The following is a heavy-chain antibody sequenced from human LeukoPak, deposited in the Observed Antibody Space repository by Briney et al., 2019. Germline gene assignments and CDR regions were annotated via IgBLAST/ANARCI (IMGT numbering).Heavy chain of an antibody. V-gene: IGHV3-30*03. D-gene: IGHD4-17*01. CDR3: AGVQSRATVTTRGAFDI. CDR1: GFTFNNYG. CDR2: ISYDGSNK. J-gene: IGHJ3*02. Sequence: PGGSLRLSCAASGFTFNNYGMHWVRQAPGKGLEWVALISYDGSNKYYADSVKGRFTISRDNSKNTLYLQMNSLRAEDTAVYYCAGVQSRATVTTRGAFDIWGQGTMVTVSS.